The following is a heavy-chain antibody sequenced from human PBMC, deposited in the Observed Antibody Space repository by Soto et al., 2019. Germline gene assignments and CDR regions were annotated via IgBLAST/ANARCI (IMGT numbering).Heavy chain of an antibody. D-gene: IGHD4-17*01. CDR3: AKDHVGGDFTN. J-gene: IGHJ4*02. CDR2: ISYDGSNK. Sequence: QVQLVESGGGVVQPGRSLRLSCAASGFTFSSYGMHWVRQAPGKGLEWVAVISYDGSNKYYADSVKGRFTISRDNSKNTLYLQMNSLRDEDTAVYYCAKDHVGGDFTNWGQGTLVTVSS. V-gene: IGHV3-30*18. CDR1: GFTFSSYG.